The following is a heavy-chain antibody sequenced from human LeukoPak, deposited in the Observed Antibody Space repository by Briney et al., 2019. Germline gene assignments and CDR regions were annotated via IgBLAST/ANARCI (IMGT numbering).Heavy chain of an antibody. CDR1: GLTYRSYE. D-gene: IGHD3-10*01. J-gene: IGHJ6*03. CDR3: ARGPSGHLAYYYMDV. CDR2: ISSSGSTI. V-gene: IGHV3-48*03. Sequence: QAGRTLRLSCASSGLTYRSYEMNWVRQAPGKGLEGGSYISSSGSTIYYADSVKGRFTISRDNDKNTLYLQMISLRAEYTAVYYCARGPSGHLAYYYMDVWGKGTTVTISS.